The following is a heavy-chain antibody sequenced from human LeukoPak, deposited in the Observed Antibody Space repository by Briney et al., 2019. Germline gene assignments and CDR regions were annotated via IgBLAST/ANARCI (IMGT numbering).Heavy chain of an antibody. Sequence: PSQTLSLTCTVSGGSISSGSYYWSWIRQPAGKGLEWIGRIYTSGSTNYNPSLKSRVTISVDTSKNQFSLKLSSVTAADTAVYYCARDRVAYSSSPGGWFDPWGQGTLVTVSS. CDR3: ARDRVAYSSSPGGWFDP. CDR2: IYTSGST. V-gene: IGHV4-61*02. CDR1: GGSISSGSYY. J-gene: IGHJ5*02. D-gene: IGHD6-6*01.